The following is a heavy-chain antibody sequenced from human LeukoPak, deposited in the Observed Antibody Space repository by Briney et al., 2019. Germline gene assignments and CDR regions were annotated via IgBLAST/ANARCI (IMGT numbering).Heavy chain of an antibody. D-gene: IGHD6-19*01. V-gene: IGHV4-4*07. J-gene: IGHJ4*02. CDR3: AREYPYSSAWSSDS. CDR1: GGSISSYY. Sequence: PSETLSLTSTVSGGSISSYYWSWIRQPAGEGLEWIGRIYASGSTNYNPSLKSRVTMSVDTSKNQFSLKLNSVTAADTAVYYCAREYPYSSAWSSDSWGQGTLVAVSS. CDR2: IYASGST.